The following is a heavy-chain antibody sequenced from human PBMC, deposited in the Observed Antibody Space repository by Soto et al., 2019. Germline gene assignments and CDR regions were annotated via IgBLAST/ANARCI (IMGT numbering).Heavy chain of an antibody. Sequence: GGSLRLSCAASGFTFSTYAMYWVRQAPGKGLEWVSGISGGGGSTYYADSVKGRFTIYRDNSKKTLYLQMNSLRAEDTAEYYCAKDRGSIVVLVAAIYVWGQGTTVTVSS. CDR1: GFTFSTYA. CDR2: ISGGGGST. CDR3: AKDRGSIVVLVAAIYV. J-gene: IGHJ6*02. D-gene: IGHD2-15*01. V-gene: IGHV3-23*01.